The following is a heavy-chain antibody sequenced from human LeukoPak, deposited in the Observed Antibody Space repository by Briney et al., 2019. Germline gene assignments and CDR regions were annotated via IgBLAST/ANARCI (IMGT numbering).Heavy chain of an antibody. V-gene: IGHV7-4-1*02. CDR1: GYTFTTSP. Sequence: GASVRVSCKASGYTFTTSPMHWVRQAPGQGLEWMGRINTNTVNPLYAQGFTGRFVFSLDTSVSTAYLQISSLKAEDTAIYYCAADPRRYCSDTNCPRYAFDIWGQGTLVTVSS. CDR2: INTNTVNP. CDR3: AADPRRYCSDTNCPRYAFDI. D-gene: IGHD2-2*01. J-gene: IGHJ3*02.